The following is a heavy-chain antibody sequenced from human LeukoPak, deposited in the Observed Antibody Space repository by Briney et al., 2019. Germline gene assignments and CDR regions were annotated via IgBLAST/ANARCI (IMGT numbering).Heavy chain of an antibody. D-gene: IGHD3-22*01. CDR1: GGSISTSSYY. J-gene: IGHJ3*02. CDR3: ARANYYDTSGYSRGAFDI. Sequence: PSETLSLTCTVSGGSISTSSYYWGWVRQPPGKGLEWIGNIFYSGSTYYSPSLKSRVTISLDTSRNQFSLKLNSVTAADTAVYYCARANYYDTSGYSRGAFDIWGQGTMVTVSS. CDR2: IFYSGST. V-gene: IGHV4-39*07.